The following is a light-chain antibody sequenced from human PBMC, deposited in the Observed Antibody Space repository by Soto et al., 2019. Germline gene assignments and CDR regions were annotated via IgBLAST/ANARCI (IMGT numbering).Light chain of an antibody. CDR3: QKNAGSPVT. CDR2: TES. Sequence: EIVWTHSPGTLSLSPRERATLSFRASQRVGNNDIAWYQQKPGQAPRLLIYTESNRVTGIPDRISGSGSGTDFTLTISSLEPEDFAVYYCQKNAGSPVTCGQGTRLEIK. V-gene: IGKV3-20*01. J-gene: IGKJ5*01. CDR1: QRVGNND.